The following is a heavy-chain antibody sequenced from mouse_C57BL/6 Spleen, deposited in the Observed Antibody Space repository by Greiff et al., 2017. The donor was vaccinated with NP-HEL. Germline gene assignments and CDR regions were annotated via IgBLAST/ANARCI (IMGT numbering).Heavy chain of an antibody. CDR1: GYTFTSYW. CDR2: IHPNSGST. Sequence: QVQLQQPGAELVKPGASVKLSCKASGYTFTSYWMHWVKQRPGQGLEWIGMIHPNSGSTNYNEKFKSKATLTVDKSSSTAYMQLSSLTSEDSAVYYCARNRLRGRAWFAYWGQGTLVTVSA. V-gene: IGHV1-64*01. CDR3: ARNRLRGRAWFAY. J-gene: IGHJ3*01. D-gene: IGHD1-1*01.